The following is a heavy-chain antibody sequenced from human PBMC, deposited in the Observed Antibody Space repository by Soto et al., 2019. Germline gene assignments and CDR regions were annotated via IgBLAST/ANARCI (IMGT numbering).Heavy chain of an antibody. CDR1: GFTFSDYW. J-gene: IGHJ4*02. D-gene: IGHD3-10*01. V-gene: IGHV3-7*05. CDR3: ASSMGRGGNDY. CDR2: IKTDGSEK. Sequence: EVQLVESGGGLVQPGGSLRLSCAASGFTFSDYWMSWVRQAPGKGLECVANIKTDGSEKYYVDPVKGRFTISRDNAKNALYLQMTSLRAEVTAGYYCASSMGRGGNDYWGQGTLVAVSS.